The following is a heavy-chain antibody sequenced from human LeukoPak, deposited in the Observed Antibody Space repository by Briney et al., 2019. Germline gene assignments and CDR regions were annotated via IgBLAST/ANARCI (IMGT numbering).Heavy chain of an antibody. Sequence: GGSLRLSCAASGFTFSSHAMHWVRQTPGKGLEWVAVISHDGSKEYYRDSVEGRFTISRDKSTSTLYLQMNSLRREDTAVYYRARDRGYFLDTSTSWIHDYWGQGTLVIVSS. CDR3: ARDRGYFLDTSTSWIHDY. CDR1: GFTFSSHA. V-gene: IGHV3-30*04. CDR2: ISHDGSKE. J-gene: IGHJ4*02. D-gene: IGHD3-22*01.